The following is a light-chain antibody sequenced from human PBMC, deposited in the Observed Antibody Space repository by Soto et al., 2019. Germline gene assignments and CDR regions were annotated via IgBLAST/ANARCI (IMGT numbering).Light chain of an antibody. V-gene: IGKV3-20*01. CDR1: QSVRNNY. Sequence: EIVLTQSPGTLSLSPGERATLSCRASQSVRNNYLAWYQQKPGQAPRLLIYETYRRATGIPDRFSGSGSGIDFTLTIRRLEPEDFAVYLCKQYGGSSRTFGLGTKVDIK. J-gene: IGKJ1*01. CDR3: KQYGGSSRT. CDR2: ETY.